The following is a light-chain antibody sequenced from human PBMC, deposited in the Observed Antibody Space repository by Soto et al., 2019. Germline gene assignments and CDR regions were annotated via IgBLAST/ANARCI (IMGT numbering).Light chain of an antibody. V-gene: IGKV2-24*01. J-gene: IGKJ2*01. CDR1: QILVHLDGNPY. Sequence: DIVLTQTRLSSPVTLGQPASISCRSSQILVHLDGNPYFNWLQQRPGQPPRLLIYKISNRFPGVPDRFSGSGAGTDVTLKISIVEAEEVRVYYCMQATQSYTFGQGTRLEIK. CDR3: MQATQSYT. CDR2: KIS.